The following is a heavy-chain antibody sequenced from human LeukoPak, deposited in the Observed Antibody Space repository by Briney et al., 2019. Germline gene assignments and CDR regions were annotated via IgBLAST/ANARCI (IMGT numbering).Heavy chain of an antibody. CDR2: INPNSGGT. D-gene: IGHD3-22*01. CDR3: ARGITMIVVVIGALDY. CDR1: GYTFTGYY. Sequence: DSVKVSCKASGYTFTGYYMHWVRQAPGQGLEWMGWINPNSGGTNYAQKFQGRVTMTRDTSISTAYMELSRLKSDDTAVYYCARGITMIVVVIGALDYWGQGTLVTVSS. V-gene: IGHV1-2*02. J-gene: IGHJ4*02.